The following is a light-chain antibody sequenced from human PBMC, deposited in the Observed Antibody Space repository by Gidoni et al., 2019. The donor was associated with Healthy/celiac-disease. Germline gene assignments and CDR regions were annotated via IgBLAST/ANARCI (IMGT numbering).Light chain of an antibody. J-gene: IGKJ1*01. CDR2: AAS. Sequence: AIRMTQSPSSFSASTGDRVTITCRASQGISSYLAWYQQKPWKAPKLLIYAASTLQSGVPSRFSGSGSGTDFTRTISCLQSEDFATYYCQQYYSYPRTFGQGTKVEIK. CDR1: QGISSY. CDR3: QQYYSYPRT. V-gene: IGKV1-8*01.